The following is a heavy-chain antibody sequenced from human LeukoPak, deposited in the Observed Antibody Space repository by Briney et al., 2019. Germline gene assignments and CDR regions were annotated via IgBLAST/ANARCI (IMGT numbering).Heavy chain of an antibody. V-gene: IGHV4-4*07. Sequence: SETLSLTCPVSGGSISGYYWNWIRQPAGKGLEWIGRIYARGGTNYNPSLKSRVTMSVDTSKNQFSLKLNSVTAADTAVYYCARDPGYSSSWYDYWGQGTLVTVSS. CDR1: GGSISGYY. CDR3: ARDPGYSSSWYDY. CDR2: IYARGGT. D-gene: IGHD6-13*01. J-gene: IGHJ4*02.